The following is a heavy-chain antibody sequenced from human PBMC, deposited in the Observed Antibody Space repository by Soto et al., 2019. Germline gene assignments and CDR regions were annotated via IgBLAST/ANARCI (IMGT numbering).Heavy chain of an antibody. Sequence: QVQLVQSGADVQKPGASMKISCKASGYTFTDYAIHWVRQAPGQRLEWMGWINTVSGDIRYSQKLQGGVTITRDTSASTAFMELSSLRSEDTAVYYCAREKLVYYSDHSGYSYDFWGQGTQVTVSS. CDR2: INTVSGDI. D-gene: IGHD3-22*01. CDR1: GYTFTDYA. V-gene: IGHV1-3*04. J-gene: IGHJ4*02. CDR3: AREKLVYYSDHSGYSYDF.